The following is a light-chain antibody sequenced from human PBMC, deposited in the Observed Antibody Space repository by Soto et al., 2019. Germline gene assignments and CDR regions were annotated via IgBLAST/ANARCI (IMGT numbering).Light chain of an antibody. V-gene: IGLV2-14*01. Sequence: QSVLTQRASVSGSPGQSITISCTGTSSDIGGYNSVSWYQQHPRKAPKLMIYEVTNRPSGISNRFSGSKSGNTASLTISGLQAEDEADYYCSSYTRGNTYVFGTGTKVTVL. CDR2: EVT. CDR1: SSDIGGYNS. CDR3: SSYTRGNTYV. J-gene: IGLJ1*01.